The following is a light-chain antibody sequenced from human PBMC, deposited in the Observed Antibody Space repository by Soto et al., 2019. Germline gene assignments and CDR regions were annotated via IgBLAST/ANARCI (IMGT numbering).Light chain of an antibody. V-gene: IGLV1-40*01. Sequence: QPVLTQPPSVSGAPGQRVTISCTGSSSNIGAGYDVHWYQQLPGTAPKLLIYANSNRPSGVPDRFSGSKSGTSGSLAITGLQAEDEADYYCQSYDSSLSGSVFGGGTKLTVL. CDR3: QSYDSSLSGSV. CDR1: SSNIGAGYD. CDR2: ANS. J-gene: IGLJ3*02.